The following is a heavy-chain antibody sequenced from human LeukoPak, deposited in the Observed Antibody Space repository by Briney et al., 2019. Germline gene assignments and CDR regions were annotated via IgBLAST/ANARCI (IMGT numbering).Heavy chain of an antibody. D-gene: IGHD3-22*01. Sequence: ASVTVSCKASGYTFTSYHVNWVRQAAGQGLEWMGWMNPNSANTGYAQKFQGRVTMTRNTSISTAYMELSSLRSEDTAVYYCAKEFLDNSGYYGGGAVDYWGQGTLVTVSS. CDR3: AKEFLDNSGYYGGGAVDY. CDR1: GYTFTSYH. CDR2: MNPNSANT. V-gene: IGHV1-8*01. J-gene: IGHJ4*02.